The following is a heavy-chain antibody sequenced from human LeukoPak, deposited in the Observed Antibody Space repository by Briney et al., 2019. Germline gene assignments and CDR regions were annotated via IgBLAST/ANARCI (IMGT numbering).Heavy chain of an antibody. Sequence: SETLSLTCAVYGGSFSGYYWSWIRQPPGKGLEWMGEINHSGSTNYNPSLKSRVTISVDTSKNQFSLKLSSVTAADTAVYYCARGPRIVGAPYYFDYWGQGTLVTVSS. D-gene: IGHD1-26*01. CDR1: GGSFSGYY. J-gene: IGHJ4*02. CDR2: INHSGST. V-gene: IGHV4-34*01. CDR3: ARGPRIVGAPYYFDY.